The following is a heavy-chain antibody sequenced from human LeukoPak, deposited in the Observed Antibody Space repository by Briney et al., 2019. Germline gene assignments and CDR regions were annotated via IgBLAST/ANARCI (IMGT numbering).Heavy chain of an antibody. CDR2: IYHSGST. D-gene: IGHD3-10*01. Sequence: SSETLSLTCAVSGGSISSGGYSWSWIRQPPGKGLEWIGYIYHSGSTYYNPSLKSRVTISVDRSKNQSSLKLSSVTAADTAVYYCARAVGLLWFGELLNYGMDVWGKGTTVTVSS. J-gene: IGHJ6*04. CDR1: GGSISSGGYS. CDR3: ARAVGLLWFGELLNYGMDV. V-gene: IGHV4-30-2*01.